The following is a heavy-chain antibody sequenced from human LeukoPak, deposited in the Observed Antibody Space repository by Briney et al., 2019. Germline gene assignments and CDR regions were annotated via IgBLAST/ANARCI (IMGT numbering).Heavy chain of an antibody. J-gene: IGHJ3*02. V-gene: IGHV1-2*02. CDR3: ASINSGSYYHDAFDI. D-gene: IGHD1-26*01. Sequence: GASVKVSXKASGYTFTGYYMHWVRQAPGQGLEWMGWINPNSGGTNYAQKFQGRVTMTRDTSISTAYMELSRLRSDDTAVYYCASINSGSYYHDAFDIWGQGTMVTVSS. CDR1: GYTFTGYY. CDR2: INPNSGGT.